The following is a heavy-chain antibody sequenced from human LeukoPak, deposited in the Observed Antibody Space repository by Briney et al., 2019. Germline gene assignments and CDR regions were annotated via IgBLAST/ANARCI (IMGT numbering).Heavy chain of an antibody. J-gene: IGHJ6*03. D-gene: IGHD6-6*01. Sequence: PSETLSLTCTVSGVSISSSSYYWSWIRQPPGKGLEWIGYIYYSGSTKYNPSLKSRVTISVDTSKNQFSLRLSPVTAADTAVYYCARDWGVSARPGYMDVWGKGTTVTVSS. CDR3: ARDWGVSARPGYMDV. V-gene: IGHV4-61*01. CDR1: GVSISSSSYY. CDR2: IYYSGST.